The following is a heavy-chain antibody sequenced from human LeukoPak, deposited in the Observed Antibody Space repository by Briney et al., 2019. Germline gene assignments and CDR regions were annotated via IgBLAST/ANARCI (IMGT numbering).Heavy chain of an antibody. CDR3: ATYTNWVAGDV. CDR1: GFTFSSYE. V-gene: IGHV3-48*03. J-gene: IGHJ6*02. Sequence: GGSLRLSCAASGFTFSSYEMNWVRQAPGKGLEGVSYISNIDSTTHYADSVKGRFTISRDNAQNSLYLQMNNLRAEDTAVYYCATYTNWVAGDVWGQGTSVSVSS. CDR2: ISNIDSTT. D-gene: IGHD1-1*01.